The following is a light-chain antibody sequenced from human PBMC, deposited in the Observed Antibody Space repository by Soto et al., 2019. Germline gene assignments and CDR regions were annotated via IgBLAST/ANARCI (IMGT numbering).Light chain of an antibody. J-gene: IGKJ5*01. CDR1: QSVSTSY. Sequence: VLTQSPGALTLSHGDRATLSCRASQSVSTSYLAWYQQKPGQAPMLLIYGASRRATGIPARFSGSGSGTDSTLTISSLGPVDFAVYYSQQRSNWPPITFGQGTRLEIK. V-gene: IGKV3D-20*02. CDR3: QQRSNWPPIT. CDR2: GAS.